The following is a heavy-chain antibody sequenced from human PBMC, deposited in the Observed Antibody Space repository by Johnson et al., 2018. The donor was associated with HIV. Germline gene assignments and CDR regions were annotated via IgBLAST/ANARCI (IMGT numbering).Heavy chain of an antibody. CDR3: AREFGQASSYAFDI. CDR2: IKQDGSEK. V-gene: IGHV3-7*01. CDR1: GFTFSSYW. D-gene: IGHD3/OR15-3a*01. Sequence: VQLVESGGGLVQPGGSLRLSCAASGFTFSSYWMSWVRQAPGKGLEWVANIKQDGSEKYYVDSVKGRFTISRDNAKNSLYLQMNSLRAEDTAVYYCAREFGQASSYAFDIWGQGTMVTVS. J-gene: IGHJ3*02.